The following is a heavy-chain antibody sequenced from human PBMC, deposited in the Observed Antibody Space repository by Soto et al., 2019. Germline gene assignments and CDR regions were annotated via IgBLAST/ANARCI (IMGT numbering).Heavy chain of an antibody. D-gene: IGHD6-6*01. Sequence: ESGGGLVQPGGSLRLSCAASGFTFSSYSMNWVRQAPGKGLEWVSYISSSSSTIYYADSVKGRFTISRDNAKNSLYLQMNSLRAEDTAVYYCARGGQLVRGSRFDPWGQGTLVTVSS. CDR1: GFTFSSYS. J-gene: IGHJ5*02. V-gene: IGHV3-48*01. CDR3: ARGGQLVRGSRFDP. CDR2: ISSSSSTI.